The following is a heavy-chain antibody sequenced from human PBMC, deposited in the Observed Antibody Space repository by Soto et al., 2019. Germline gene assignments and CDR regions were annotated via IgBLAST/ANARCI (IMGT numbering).Heavy chain of an antibody. J-gene: IGHJ6*02. CDR2: ISYDGSNK. D-gene: IGHD6-13*01. CDR3: AKAAAANYYYGMDV. CDR1: GFTFSSYG. Sequence: GGSLRLSCAASGFTFSSYGMHWVRQAPGKGLEWVAVISYDGSNKYYADSVKGRFTISRDNSKNTLYLQMNSLRAEDTAVYYCAKAAAANYYYGMDVWGQGTTVTVSS. V-gene: IGHV3-30*18.